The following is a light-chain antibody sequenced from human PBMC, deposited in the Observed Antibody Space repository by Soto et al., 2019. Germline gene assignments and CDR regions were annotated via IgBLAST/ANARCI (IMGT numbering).Light chain of an antibody. CDR1: QSVSSN. CDR2: GAS. CDR3: QQYGSSPLT. J-gene: IGKJ4*01. V-gene: IGKV3-20*01. Sequence: EVMMTLSPATLSVSPKERPTLSCMASQSVSSNLAWYQQKPGQAPRLLIYGASSRATGIPDRFSGSGSGTDFTLTISRLEPEDFAVYYCQQYGSSPLTFGGGTKVDIK.